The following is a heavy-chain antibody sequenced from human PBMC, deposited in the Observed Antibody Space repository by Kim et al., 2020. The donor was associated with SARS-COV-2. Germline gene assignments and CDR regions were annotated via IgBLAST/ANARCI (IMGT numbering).Heavy chain of an antibody. D-gene: IGHD3-22*01. V-gene: IGHV4-34*01. CDR2: INHSGST. CDR3: ARGHGHYNDSSGYSAY. J-gene: IGHJ4*01. CDR1: GGSFSGYY. Sequence: SETLSLTCAVYGGSFSGYYWSWIRQPPGKGLEWIGEINHSGSTNYNPSLKSRVTISVDTSKNQFSVKLSSVTAADTAAYYCARGHGHYNDSSGYSAYWG.